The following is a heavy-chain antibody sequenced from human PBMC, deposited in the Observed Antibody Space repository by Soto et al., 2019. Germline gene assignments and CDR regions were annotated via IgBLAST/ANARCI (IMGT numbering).Heavy chain of an antibody. J-gene: IGHJ4*02. CDR1: GGSFSGYY. Sequence: SETLSLTCAVYGGSFSGYYWSWIRQPPGKGLEWIGEINHSGRTNENPSLKSRVTISVDTSKNQFSLKLRSVTAADTAVYYCARGITMKLAVQRDAPDNYYFDSWGQGSLVTAPQ. CDR3: ARGITMKLAVQRDAPDNYYFDS. CDR2: INHSGRT. V-gene: IGHV4-34*01. D-gene: IGHD3-22*01.